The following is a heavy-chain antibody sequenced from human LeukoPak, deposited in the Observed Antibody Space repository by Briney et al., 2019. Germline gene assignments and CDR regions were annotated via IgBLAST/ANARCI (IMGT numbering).Heavy chain of an antibody. D-gene: IGHD2-15*01. J-gene: IGHJ4*02. CDR1: GFTFSDYY. Sequence: GGSLRLSCAASGFTFSDYYMSWIRQAPGQGLEWVSSISSSGGTIYYADSVKGRFTISRDNAKNSLYLRMNSLRAEDTAVYYCARLPGSGLHFDYWGQGTLVTVSS. CDR3: ARLPGSGLHFDY. CDR2: ISSSGGTI. V-gene: IGHV3-11*04.